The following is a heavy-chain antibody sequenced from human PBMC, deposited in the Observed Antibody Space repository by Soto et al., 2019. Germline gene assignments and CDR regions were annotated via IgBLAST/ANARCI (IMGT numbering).Heavy chain of an antibody. D-gene: IGHD3-9*01. J-gene: IGHJ5*01. Sequence: EVQLLESGGGLVQPGESLRLSCVVSGFSFSRFAMSWVRQAPGKGLEWVSTISGSGGETYHADSVKGRFTISRDNSKNTLYLEMNSLRADDTAVYYCAKVALTRFNILTGYSDSWGQGTLVTGSS. V-gene: IGHV3-23*01. CDR2: ISGSGGET. CDR3: AKVALTRFNILTGYSDS. CDR1: GFSFSRFA.